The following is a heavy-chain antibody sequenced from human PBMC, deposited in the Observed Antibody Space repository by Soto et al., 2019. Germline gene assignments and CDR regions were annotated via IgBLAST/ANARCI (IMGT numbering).Heavy chain of an antibody. D-gene: IGHD6-19*01. Sequence: QVQLQESGPGLVKPSETLSLTCTVSGGSVSSGSYYWSWIRQPPGKGLEWIGYMYNSGSTNYNPSLKSRVIISVDTSKNQFSLTLSSVTAADTAVYYCARVSSGWYYFDYWGQGTLVTVSS. J-gene: IGHJ4*02. V-gene: IGHV4-61*01. CDR1: GGSVSSGSYY. CDR2: MYNSGST. CDR3: ARVSSGWYYFDY.